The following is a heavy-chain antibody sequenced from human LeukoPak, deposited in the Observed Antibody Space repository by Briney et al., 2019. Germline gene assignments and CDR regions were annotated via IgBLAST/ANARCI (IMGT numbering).Heavy chain of an antibody. V-gene: IGHV4-59*01. CDR3: ARDYGGRGPYYFDY. CDR1: GGSISSYY. Sequence: SETLSLTCTVSGGSISSYYWSWIRQPPGKGLEWIGYIYYSGSTNYNPSLKSRVTISVDTSKNQFSLKLSSVTAADTAVYFCARDYGGRGPYYFDYWGQGTLVTVSS. J-gene: IGHJ4*02. CDR2: IYYSGST. D-gene: IGHD4-23*01.